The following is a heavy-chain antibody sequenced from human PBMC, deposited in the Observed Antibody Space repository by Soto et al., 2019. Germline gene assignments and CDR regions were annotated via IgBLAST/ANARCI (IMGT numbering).Heavy chain of an antibody. D-gene: IGHD6-13*01. Sequence: GESLKISCKGSGYSFTSYWIGWVRQMPGKGLEWMGIIYPGDSDTRYSPSFQGQVTISADKSISTAYLQWSSLKASDTAMYYCARLGAAASLVAYYYYGMDVWGQGTTVTVSS. CDR3: ARLGAAASLVAYYYYGMDV. J-gene: IGHJ6*02. CDR1: GYSFTSYW. CDR2: IYPGDSDT. V-gene: IGHV5-51*01.